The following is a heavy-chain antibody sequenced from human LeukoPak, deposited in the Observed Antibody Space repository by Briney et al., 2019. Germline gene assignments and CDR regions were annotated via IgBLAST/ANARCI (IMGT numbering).Heavy chain of an antibody. V-gene: IGHV3-23*01. CDR3: ARDTGSGSYYPFNWFDP. CDR2: ISGSGGTT. D-gene: IGHD3-10*01. Sequence: PGGSLRLSCAASGFTFSSYAMSWVRQAPGKGLEWVSVISGSGGTTYYADSVKGRFTISRDNSKNTLYLQMNSLRAEDTAVYYCARDTGSGSYYPFNWFDPWGQGTLVTVST. CDR1: GFTFSSYA. J-gene: IGHJ5*02.